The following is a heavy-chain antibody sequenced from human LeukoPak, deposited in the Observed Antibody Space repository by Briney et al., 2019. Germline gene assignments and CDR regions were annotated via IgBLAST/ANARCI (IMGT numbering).Heavy chain of an antibody. CDR2: ISAYNGNT. CDR1: GYTFTNYG. D-gene: IGHD3-9*01. V-gene: IGHV1-18*01. CDR3: ARDLSILTGYRFFDY. Sequence: ASVKVSCKASGYTFTNYGINWVRQAPGQGLEWMGWISAYNGNTDYAQKIQGRVTMTTDTSTSTAYMDLRSLRSDDTAVYYCARDLSILTGYRFFDYWGQGTLVTVSS. J-gene: IGHJ4*02.